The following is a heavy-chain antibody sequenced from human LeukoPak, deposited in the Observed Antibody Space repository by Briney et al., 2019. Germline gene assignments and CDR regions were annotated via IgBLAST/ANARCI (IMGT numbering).Heavy chain of an antibody. D-gene: IGHD3-22*01. CDR1: GFTFSDYY. J-gene: IGHJ4*02. CDR2: FSSSGSTI. V-gene: IGHV3-11*01. Sequence: GGSLRLSCAASGFTFSDYYMSWIRQAPGKGLEWVSYFSSSGSTIYYADSVKGRFTISRDNAKNSLYLQMNSLRAEDTAVYYCARDGNYYDSSGYFNFDYWGQGTLVTVSS. CDR3: ARDGNYYDSSGYFNFDY.